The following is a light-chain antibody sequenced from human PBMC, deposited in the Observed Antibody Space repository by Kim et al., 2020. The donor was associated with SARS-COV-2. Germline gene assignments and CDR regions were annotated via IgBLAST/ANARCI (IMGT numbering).Light chain of an antibody. J-gene: IGKJ2*03. CDR2: GAS. V-gene: IGKV3-20*01. Sequence: SPGERAPLPRRASQSVSSSYLAWYQQQPGQAPRLLIYGASSRATGIPDRFSCSGSGTDFTLTISRLEPEDFAVYYCQQYGSSPMYSFGQGTKLEI. CDR3: QQYGSSPMYS. CDR1: QSVSSSY.